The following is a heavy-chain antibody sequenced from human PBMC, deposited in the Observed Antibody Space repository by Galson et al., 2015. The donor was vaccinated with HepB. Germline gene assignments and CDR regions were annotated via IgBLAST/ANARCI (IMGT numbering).Heavy chain of an antibody. V-gene: IGHV3-7*03. CDR2: IKEDGSEK. J-gene: IGHJ4*02. D-gene: IGHD6-19*01. CDR3: ARAGARGVDY. CDR1: GFTFRGHS. Sequence: SLRLSSAASGFTFRGHSMRWVRQAPGKGLELLANIKEDGSEKQYVDSVRGRFTISRDNAENSLYLQVNSLRAEDTAVYYCARAGARGVDYWGQGTLVTVSS.